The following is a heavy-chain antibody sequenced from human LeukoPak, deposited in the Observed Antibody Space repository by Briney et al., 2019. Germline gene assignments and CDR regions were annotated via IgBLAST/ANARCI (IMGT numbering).Heavy chain of an antibody. D-gene: IGHD2-2*01. V-gene: IGHV1-69*05. Sequence: SVKVSCKASGGTFSSHAISWVRQAPGQGLEWMGRIIPIFGTANYAQKFQGRVTITTDESTSTAYMELSSLRSEDTAVYYCARDTFFSCSSTSCSDYWGRGTLVTVSS. CDR1: GGTFSSHA. CDR3: ARDTFFSCSSTSCSDY. J-gene: IGHJ4*02. CDR2: IIPIFGTA.